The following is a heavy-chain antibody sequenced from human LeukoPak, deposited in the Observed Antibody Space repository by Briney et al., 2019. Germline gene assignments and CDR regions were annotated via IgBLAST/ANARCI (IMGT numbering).Heavy chain of an antibody. CDR1: GYTFTGYY. J-gene: IGHJ4*02. D-gene: IGHD3-22*01. CDR3: ARVRGYYDSSGPRDY. Sequence: ASVKVSCKASGYTFTGYYMHWLRLAPGQGLEWLGWINPNSGGTKYAQKFQGRVTMTRDTSISTAYMEVSSLRSDDTAVYYCARVRGYYDSSGPRDYWGQGTLVTVSS. V-gene: IGHV1-2*02. CDR2: INPNSGGT.